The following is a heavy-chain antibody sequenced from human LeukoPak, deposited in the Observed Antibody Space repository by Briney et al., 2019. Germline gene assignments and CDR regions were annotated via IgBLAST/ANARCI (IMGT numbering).Heavy chain of an antibody. CDR2: ISAYNGNT. CDR3: ARGGSRWNGAGGSQAARPDSDY. J-gene: IGHJ4*02. Sequence: ASVKVSCKASGYTFTSYGISWVRQAPGQGLEWMGWISAYNGNTNYAQKLQGRVTMTTDTSTSTAYMGLRSLRSDDTAVYYCARGGSRWNGAGGSQAARPDSDYWGQGTLVTVSS. D-gene: IGHD1-1*01. CDR1: GYTFTSYG. V-gene: IGHV1-18*04.